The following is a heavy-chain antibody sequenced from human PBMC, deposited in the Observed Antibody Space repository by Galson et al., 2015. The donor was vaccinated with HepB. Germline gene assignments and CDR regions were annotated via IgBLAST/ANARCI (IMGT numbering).Heavy chain of an antibody. V-gene: IGHV3-23*01. J-gene: IGHJ4*02. CDR2: ITASGGST. CDR1: GFSFSSCG. D-gene: IGHD2/OR15-2a*01. CDR3: ARDFFGSGAISPTDY. Sequence: SLRLSCAASGFSFSSCGMHWVRQAPGKGLEWVSTITASGGSTYYADSVKGRFTVSRDNSKNTLYLHMNSLRAEDTALYYCARDFFGSGAISPTDYWGQGIHVTVSS.